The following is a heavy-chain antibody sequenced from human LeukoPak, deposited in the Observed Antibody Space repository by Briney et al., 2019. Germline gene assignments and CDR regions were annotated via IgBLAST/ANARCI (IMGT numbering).Heavy chain of an antibody. CDR1: GGSISSYY. CDR2: IYYSGST. Sequence: SETLSLTCTVSGGSISSYYWSWIRQPPGKGLERIGYIYYSGSTNYNPSLKSRVTISVDTSKNQFSLKLSSVTAADTAVYYCARAGIAAPSVYYYYYGMDVWGQGTTVTVSS. CDR3: ARAGIAAPSVYYYYYGMDV. D-gene: IGHD6-13*01. V-gene: IGHV4-59*12. J-gene: IGHJ6*02.